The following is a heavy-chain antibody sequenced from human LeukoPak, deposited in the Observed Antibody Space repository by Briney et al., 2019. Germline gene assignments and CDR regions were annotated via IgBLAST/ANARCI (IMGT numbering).Heavy chain of an antibody. V-gene: IGHV3-21*01. D-gene: IGHD1-26*01. J-gene: IGHJ3*02. Sequence: PGGSLRLSCAASGFTFSSYSMNWVRQAPGKGLEWVSSISSSSSYIYYADSVKGRFTISRDNAKNSLFLQMSSLRAEDTAVYYCARDKRLSGSSTDGAFDTWGQGTVVTVSS. CDR2: ISSSSSYI. CDR1: GFTFSSYS. CDR3: ARDKRLSGSSTDGAFDT.